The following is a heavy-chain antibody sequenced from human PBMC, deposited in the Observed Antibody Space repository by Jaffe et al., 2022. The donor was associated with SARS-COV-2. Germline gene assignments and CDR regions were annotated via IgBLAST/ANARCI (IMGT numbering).Heavy chain of an antibody. D-gene: IGHD6-13*01. CDR1: GFTLSDYW. CDR3: ARGGVTAATDC. V-gene: IGHV3-74*01. CDR2: IKGDGSTT. Sequence: EVQLVESGGGLVQPGGSLRLSCTASGFTLSDYWMHWVRQAPGKGLVWVSHIKGDGSTTGYADSVKGRFTISRDNAKNTLYLQVNSLRVEDTAVYYCARGGVTAATDCWGQGTLVTVSS. J-gene: IGHJ4*02.